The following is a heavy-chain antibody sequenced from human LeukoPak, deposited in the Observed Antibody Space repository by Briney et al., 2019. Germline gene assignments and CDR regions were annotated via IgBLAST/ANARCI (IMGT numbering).Heavy chain of an antibody. CDR3: ATVSGSGSSFLYYYYMDV. CDR1: GFTFSSYW. Sequence: GGSLRLSXAASGFTFSSYWMSWVRQAPGKGLEWVANIKQDGSEKYYVDSVKGRFTISRDNAKNSLYLQMNSLRSEDTAVYYCATVSGSGSSFLYYYYMDVWGKGTTVTVSS. CDR2: IKQDGSEK. D-gene: IGHD3-10*01. J-gene: IGHJ6*03. V-gene: IGHV3-7*03.